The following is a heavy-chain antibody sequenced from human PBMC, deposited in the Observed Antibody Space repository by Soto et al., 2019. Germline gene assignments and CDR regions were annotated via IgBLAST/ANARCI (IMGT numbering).Heavy chain of an antibody. V-gene: IGHV1-18*01. Sequence: GVPAKATWKAPGYAIACKCRRWVQHSTGKGLEWMGWISAYNGNTNYAQKLQGRVTMTTDTSTSTAYMELRSLRSDDTAVYYCARDKELRYSSSWYHYHYGMDVWGQGTTVTVSS. CDR1: GYAIACKC. CDR3: ARDKELRYSSSWYHYHYGMDV. D-gene: IGHD6-13*01. J-gene: IGHJ6*02. CDR2: ISAYNGNT.